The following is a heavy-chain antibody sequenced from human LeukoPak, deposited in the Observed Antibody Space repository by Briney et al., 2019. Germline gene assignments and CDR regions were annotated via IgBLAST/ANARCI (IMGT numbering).Heavy chain of an antibody. CDR1: GFTFSDYA. Sequence: PGGSLRLSCATSGFTFSDYAMHWARQAPGKGLEWVAVISHDGSIKFSADSVKGRFTISRDNSKNTLYLQMNSLRDEDTALYYCARDSITTGGTVYNWFDPWGQGTLVTVSS. CDR3: ARDSITTGGTVYNWFDP. J-gene: IGHJ5*02. D-gene: IGHD1-14*01. V-gene: IGHV3-30-3*01. CDR2: ISHDGSIK.